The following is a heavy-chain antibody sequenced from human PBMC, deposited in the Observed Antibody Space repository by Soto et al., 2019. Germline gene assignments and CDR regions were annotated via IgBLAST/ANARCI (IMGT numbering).Heavy chain of an antibody. CDR3: XXXXXXXXXXXXXXFDS. Sequence: QITLKESGPTLVEPTQTLTLTCSFSGFSLTNSGVGVGWFRQAPGKALECLGIIYWDNDRRYNPSLKTRLTITKDTSKNQVVLTMTYMEPVDTGTYXCXXXXXXXXXXXXXXFDSWGQGTPVTVS. CDR2: IYWDNDR. J-gene: IGHJ5*01. V-gene: IGHV2-5*02. CDR1: GFSLTNSGVG.